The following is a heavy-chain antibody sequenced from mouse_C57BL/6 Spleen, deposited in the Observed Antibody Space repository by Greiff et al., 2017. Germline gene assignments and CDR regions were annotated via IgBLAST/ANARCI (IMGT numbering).Heavy chain of an antibody. J-gene: IGHJ4*01. D-gene: IGHD2-4*01. CDR2: ISSGSSTI. CDR3: ARIYYDYDYYAMDY. V-gene: IGHV5-17*01. Sequence: EVQRVESGGGLVKPGGSLKLSCAASGFTFSDYGMHWVRQAPEKGLEWVAYISSGSSTIYYADTVKGRFTISRDNAKNTLFLQMTSLRSEDTAMYYCARIYYDYDYYAMDYWGQGTSVTVSS. CDR1: GFTFSDYG.